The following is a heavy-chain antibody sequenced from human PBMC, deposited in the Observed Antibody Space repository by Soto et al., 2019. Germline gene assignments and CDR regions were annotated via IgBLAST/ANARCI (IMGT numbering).Heavy chain of an antibody. CDR3: ARDRGHITMVRGVIEKRYYYYGMDV. V-gene: IGHV3-30-3*01. CDR2: ISYDGSNK. CDR1: GFIFSSYA. Sequence: QVQLVESGGGVVQPGRSLRLSCAASGFIFSSYAMHWVRQAPGKGLEWVAVISYDGSNKYYADSVKGRFTISRDNSKNTLYLQMNSLRAEDTAVYYCARDRGHITMVRGVIEKRYYYYGMDVWGQGTTVTVSS. J-gene: IGHJ6*02. D-gene: IGHD3-10*01.